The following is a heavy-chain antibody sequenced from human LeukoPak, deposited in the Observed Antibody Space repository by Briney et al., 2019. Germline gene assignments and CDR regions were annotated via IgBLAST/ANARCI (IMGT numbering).Heavy chain of an antibody. D-gene: IGHD3-22*01. CDR2: INPNSGGT. CDR3: ARDDSTGYYGRWFDP. J-gene: IGHJ5*02. Sequence: ASVKVSCKASGYTFTGGYMHWVRQAPGQGLEWMGWINPNSGGTNYAEKFQGKVTMTRDTSISTAYMELSRLKSDDTAVYYCARDDSTGYYGRWFDPWGQGTLVTVSS. CDR1: GYTFTGGY. V-gene: IGHV1-2*02.